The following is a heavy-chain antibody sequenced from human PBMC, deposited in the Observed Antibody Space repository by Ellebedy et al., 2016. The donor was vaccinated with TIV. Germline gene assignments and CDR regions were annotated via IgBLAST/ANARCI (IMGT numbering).Heavy chain of an antibody. CDR3: ARTDLQSDY. V-gene: IGHV1-18*04. CDR2: ITVSSGKT. D-gene: IGHD5-24*01. J-gene: IGHJ4*02. CDR1: GYDFSIYG. Sequence: ASVKVSCXASGYDFSIYGISWVRQAPGQGLEWVGWITVSSGKTDYAQKFQDRVTMTTDTVTRTAYLELKSLKSDGTAVYYCARTDLQSDYWGQGTLVTVSS.